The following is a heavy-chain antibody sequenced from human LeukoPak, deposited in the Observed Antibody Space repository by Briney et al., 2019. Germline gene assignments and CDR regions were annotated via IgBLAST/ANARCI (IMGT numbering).Heavy chain of an antibody. D-gene: IGHD3-10*01. CDR1: GFTVSSNY. J-gene: IGHJ4*02. Sequence: PGGSLRLSCAASGFTVSSNYMSWVRQAPGKGLEWVSVIYSGGSTYYADSVKGRFTISRDNSKNTLYLQMNSLRAEDTAVYYCARGTDIRGYYFDYWGQGTLVTVSS. V-gene: IGHV3-66*01. CDR2: IYSGGST. CDR3: ARGTDIRGYYFDY.